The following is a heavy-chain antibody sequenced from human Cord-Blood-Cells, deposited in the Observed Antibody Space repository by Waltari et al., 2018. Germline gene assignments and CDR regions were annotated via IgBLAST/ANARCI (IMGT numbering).Heavy chain of an antibody. CDR1: GFTFSHHY. CDR2: TRHKANSYTT. D-gene: IGHD3-22*01. CDR3: ARSYYDSSGYYYYFDY. V-gene: IGHV3-72*01. J-gene: IGHJ4*02. Sequence: VQLVESGGGLVHPGGSLRLSCAAPGFTFSHHYMAWVRQVPGKGLEWVGRTRHKANSYTTEYAASVKGRFTISRDDSKNSLYLQMNSLKTEDTAVYYCARSYYDSSGYYYYFDYWGQGTLVTVSS.